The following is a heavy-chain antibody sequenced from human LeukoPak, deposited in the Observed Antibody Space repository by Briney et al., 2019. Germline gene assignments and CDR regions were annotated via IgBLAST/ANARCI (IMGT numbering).Heavy chain of an antibody. D-gene: IGHD5-24*01. Sequence: SQTLSLTCTVSGGSISSGSYYWSWIRQPAGKGLEWIGYIYYSGSTNYNPSLKSRVTISVDTSKNQFSLKLSSVTAADTAVYYCARDLGDGYNSGDAFDIWGQGTMVTVSS. J-gene: IGHJ3*02. CDR2: IYYSGST. V-gene: IGHV4-61*10. CDR1: GGSISSGSYY. CDR3: ARDLGDGYNSGDAFDI.